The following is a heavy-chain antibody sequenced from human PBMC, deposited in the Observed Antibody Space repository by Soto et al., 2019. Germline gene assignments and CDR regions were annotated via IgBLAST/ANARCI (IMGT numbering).Heavy chain of an antibody. D-gene: IGHD3-22*01. V-gene: IGHV4-61*01. CDR2: VYYSGST. Sequence: SETLSLTCTVSGGSVSSGSYYWSWIRQPPGKGLEWIGYVYYSGSTNYNPSLKSRVTISVDTSKNQFSLKLSSVTAADTAVYYCARDCPPYYDRSGYRLLDGKDVWGQGTTVTVSS. CDR1: GGSVSSGSYY. J-gene: IGHJ6*02. CDR3: ARDCPPYYDRSGYRLLDGKDV.